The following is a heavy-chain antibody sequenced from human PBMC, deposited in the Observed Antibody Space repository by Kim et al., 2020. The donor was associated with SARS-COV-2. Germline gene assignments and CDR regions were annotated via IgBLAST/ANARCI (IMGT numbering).Heavy chain of an antibody. CDR3: ANSFWAGAGFDGMDV. CDR1: GFTFSTYA. V-gene: IGHV3-23*01. CDR2: ISGIGLST. D-gene: IGHD6-19*01. J-gene: IGHJ6*02. Sequence: GGSLRLSCAASGFTFSTYAMNWVRQAPGRGLEWVSTISGIGLSTDYADSVKGRFTISRDNAKNTLYMEMNSLRVEDTAIYYCANSFWAGAGFDGMDVWGHGTTVILSS.